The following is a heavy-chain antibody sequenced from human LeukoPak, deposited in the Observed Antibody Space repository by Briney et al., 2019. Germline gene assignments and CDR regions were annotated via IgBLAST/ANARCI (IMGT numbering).Heavy chain of an antibody. CDR2: IYYSGST. CDR3: ARVKRKYQLLKPLHETPSHYFDY. D-gene: IGHD2-2*01. CDR1: RGSISSYY. V-gene: IGHV4-59*12. Sequence: KASETLSLTCTVSRGSISSYYWTWVRQPPGKGLEWIGSIYYSGSTYYNPSLKSRVTISVDTSKNQFSLKLSSVTAADTAVYYCARVKRKYQLLKPLHETPSHYFDYWGQGTLVTVSS. J-gene: IGHJ4*02.